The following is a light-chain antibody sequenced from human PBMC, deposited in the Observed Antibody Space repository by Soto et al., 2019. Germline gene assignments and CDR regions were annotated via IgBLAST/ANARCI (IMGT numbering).Light chain of an antibody. Sequence: DIQMTQSPSSLSASVGDRVPITCQASQDISNYLTWYQQKPGQAPKLLIYDASNLETGVPSRFSGSGSGTDFTFTISSLEPEDIATYYCQHYDNPPWVFTFGPGTKVDIK. CDR1: QDISNY. V-gene: IGKV1-33*01. J-gene: IGKJ3*01. CDR2: DAS. CDR3: QHYDNPPWVFT.